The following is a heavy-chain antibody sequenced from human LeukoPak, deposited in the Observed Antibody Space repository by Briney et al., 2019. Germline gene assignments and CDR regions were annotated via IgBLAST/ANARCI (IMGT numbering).Heavy chain of an antibody. CDR3: AISIEDSNWFDP. D-gene: IGHD2-15*01. Sequence: SQTLSLTCTVSGGSISSGGYYWSRIRQHPGKGLEWIGYIYYSGSTYYNPSLKSRVTISVDTSKNQFSLKLSSVTAADTAVYYCAISIEDSNWFDPWGQGTLVTVSS. CDR1: GGSISSGGYY. V-gene: IGHV4-31*03. CDR2: IYYSGST. J-gene: IGHJ5*02.